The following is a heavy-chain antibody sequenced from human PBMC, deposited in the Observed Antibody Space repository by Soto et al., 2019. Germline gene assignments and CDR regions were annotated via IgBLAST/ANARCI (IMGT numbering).Heavy chain of an antibody. J-gene: IGHJ6*02. CDR1: GFTVSSNY. CDR3: ARAPNEVAPPPHSYYYYYGIDV. CDR2: IYSGGST. D-gene: IGHD2-15*01. V-gene: IGHV3-53*01. Sequence: PWRSLRLSCAASGFTVSSNYMSWVRQAPGKGLEWVSVIYSGGSTYYADSVKGRFTISRDNSKNTLYLQMNSLRAEDTAAYYCARAPNEVAPPPHSYYYYYGIDVWGQGSTLTASS.